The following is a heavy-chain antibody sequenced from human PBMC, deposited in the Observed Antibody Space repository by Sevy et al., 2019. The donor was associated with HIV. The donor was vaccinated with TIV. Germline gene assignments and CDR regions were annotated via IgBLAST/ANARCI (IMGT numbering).Heavy chain of an antibody. D-gene: IGHD2-8*01. J-gene: IGHJ4*02. CDR2: IISSGDIT. CDR1: GFTFSSSA. Sequence: GGSLRLSCADSGFTFSSSAMNWVRQAPGKGLEWVSGIISSGDITYYPASVKGRFTISRDNSKNTLYLQINSLRVEDTAIYYCAKRSNENFFDYWGQGSLVTVSS. CDR3: AKRSNENFFDY. V-gene: IGHV3-23*01.